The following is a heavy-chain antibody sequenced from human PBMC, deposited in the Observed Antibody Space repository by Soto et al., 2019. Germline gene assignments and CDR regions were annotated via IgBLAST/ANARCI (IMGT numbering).Heavy chain of an antibody. V-gene: IGHV5-51*01. CDR2: IFPDDSDT. J-gene: IGHJ4*02. CDR1: GYTFTSYY. CDR3: FRGGVTSRTFDY. D-gene: IGHD3-16*01. Sequence: GESLKISCEGSGYTFTSYYITWARQLPGQGLEWMGIIFPDDSDTRYSPSFQGHVTISVDKFISTAYVQWSSLKASDSAIYYCFRGGVTSRTFDYWGQGTLVTVSS.